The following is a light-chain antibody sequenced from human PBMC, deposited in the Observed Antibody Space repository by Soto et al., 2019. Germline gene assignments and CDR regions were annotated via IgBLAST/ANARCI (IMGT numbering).Light chain of an antibody. CDR3: AAWDDSLNGYV. CDR1: SSNIGSNT. V-gene: IGLV1-44*01. CDR2: GNN. J-gene: IGLJ1*01. Sequence: QSALTQPPSASETPGQRVTISWSGSSSNIGSNTVNWYQQFPETAPKLLIFGNNQRPSGVPDRFSGSKSGTSASLAISGLQSEDEADYYCAAWDDSLNGYVFGTGTKVTVL.